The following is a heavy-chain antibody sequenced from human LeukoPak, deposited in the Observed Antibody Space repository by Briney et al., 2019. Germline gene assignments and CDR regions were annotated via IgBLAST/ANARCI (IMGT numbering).Heavy chain of an antibody. CDR2: IYYSGST. CDR1: GGSISSYY. Sequence: PSETLSLTCTVSGGSISSYYWSWSRQPPGKGLEWIGYIYYSGSTNYNPSLKSRVTISVDTSKNQFSLKLSSVTAADTAVYYCARVYYYYYMDVWGKGTTVTVSS. J-gene: IGHJ6*03. V-gene: IGHV4-59*01. CDR3: ARVYYYYYMDV.